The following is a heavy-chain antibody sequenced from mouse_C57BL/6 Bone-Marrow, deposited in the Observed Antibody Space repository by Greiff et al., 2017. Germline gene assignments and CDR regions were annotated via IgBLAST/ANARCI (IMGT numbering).Heavy chain of an antibody. J-gene: IGHJ3*01. Sequence: QVQLQQPGAELVKPGASVKLSCKASGYTFTSYWMHWVKQRPGQGLEWIGMIHPDSGSTNYNEKFKSKATLTVAKSSSPAYMQVSSLTSEDSAVYYCARSRSPYYCGSSPARFADWGQGTLVTVSA. D-gene: IGHD1-1*01. V-gene: IGHV1-64*01. CDR1: GYTFTSYW. CDR3: ARSRSPYYCGSSPARFAD. CDR2: IHPDSGST.